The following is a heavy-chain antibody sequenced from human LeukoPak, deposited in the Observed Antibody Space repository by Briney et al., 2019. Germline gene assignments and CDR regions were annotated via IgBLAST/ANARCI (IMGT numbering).Heavy chain of an antibody. V-gene: IGHV3-30*02. D-gene: IGHD3-22*01. CDR2: IRNDGSNS. CDR3: AKDRSYYDSGGFCNFDY. CDR1: ALTFNSCG. Sequence: GGSLRLSCAASALTFNSCGMHWVRQAPGKGLEWVAFIRNDGSNSYYADSVKGRFTISRDNSKNTLYLQMNSLRPEDTAVYYCAKDRSYYDSGGFCNFDYWGQGTLVTVSS. J-gene: IGHJ4*02.